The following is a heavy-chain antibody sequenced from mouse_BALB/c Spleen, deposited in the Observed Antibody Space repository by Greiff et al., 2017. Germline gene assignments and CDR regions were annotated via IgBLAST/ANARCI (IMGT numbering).Heavy chain of an antibody. Sequence: VQLQQSGAELVKPGASVKLSCTASGFNIKDTYMHWVKQRPEQGLEWIGRIDPANGNTKYDPKFQGKATITADPSSNTAYLQLSSLTSEDTAVYYCAPTTVVAWYFDVWGAGTTVTVSS. J-gene: IGHJ1*01. V-gene: IGHV14-3*02. D-gene: IGHD1-1*01. CDR2: IDPANGNT. CDR1: GFNIKDTY. CDR3: APTTVVAWYFDV.